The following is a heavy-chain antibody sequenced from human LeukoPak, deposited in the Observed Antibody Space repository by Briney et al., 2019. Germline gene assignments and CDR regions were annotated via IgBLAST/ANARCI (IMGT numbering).Heavy chain of an antibody. CDR2: IVVGSGNT. Sequence: SVKVSCTASGFTFTSYAVQWVRQARGQRLEWIRWIVVGSGNTNYAQKFQERVTITRDMSISTAYMELSSPRSEDTAVYYCAAGPYSQQAPGYYFDYWGQGTLVTVSS. CDR1: GFTFTSYA. V-gene: IGHV1-58*01. D-gene: IGHD6-13*01. J-gene: IGHJ4*02. CDR3: AAGPYSQQAPGYYFDY.